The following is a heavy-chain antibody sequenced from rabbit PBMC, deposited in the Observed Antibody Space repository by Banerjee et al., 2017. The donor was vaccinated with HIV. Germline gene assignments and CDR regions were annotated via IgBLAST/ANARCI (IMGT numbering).Heavy chain of an antibody. V-gene: IGHV1S45*01. Sequence: QEQLEESGGDLVKPEGSLTLTCTASGFSFTNKYVMCWVRQAPGKGLEWIACINTSTGNTVYASWAKGRFTISKTSSTTVTLQMTSLTAADTATYFCARDLASVIGWNFGLWGQGTLVTVS. D-gene: IGHD1-1*01. CDR2: INTSTGNT. J-gene: IGHJ3*01. CDR3: ARDLASVIGWNFGL. CDR1: GFSFTNKYV.